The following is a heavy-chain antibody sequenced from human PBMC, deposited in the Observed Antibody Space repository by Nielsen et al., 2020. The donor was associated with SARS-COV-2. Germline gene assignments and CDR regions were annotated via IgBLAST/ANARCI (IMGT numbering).Heavy chain of an antibody. CDR3: ARDGDVSDGMAAHYYGMDV. CDR1: GYTFTSYG. J-gene: IGHJ6*02. CDR2: ISAYNGNT. Sequence: ASVKVSCKASGYTFTSYGISWVRQAPGQGLEWMGWISAYNGNTNYAQKLQGRVTMTTDTSTSTAYMELRSLRSDDTAVYYCARDGDVSDGMAAHYYGMDVWGQGTTVTVSS. V-gene: IGHV1-18*01. D-gene: IGHD5-24*01.